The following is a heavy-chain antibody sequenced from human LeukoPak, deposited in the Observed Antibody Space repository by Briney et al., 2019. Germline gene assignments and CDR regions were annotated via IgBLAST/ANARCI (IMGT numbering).Heavy chain of an antibody. CDR2: INGGGDIT. Sequence: GGSLRLSCAASGFTFSSYAMSWVRQAPGQGLEWVSTINGGGDITYYADSVKGRFSISRDNSKNTLYLRMNSLRAEDTAVYYCAKDRDYYDTSGPFDSWGQGTLVTVSS. CDR3: AKDRDYYDTSGPFDS. D-gene: IGHD3-22*01. V-gene: IGHV3-23*01. J-gene: IGHJ4*02. CDR1: GFTFSSYA.